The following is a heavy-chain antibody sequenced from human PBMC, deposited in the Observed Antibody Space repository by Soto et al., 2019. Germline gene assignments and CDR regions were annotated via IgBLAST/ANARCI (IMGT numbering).Heavy chain of an antibody. D-gene: IGHD5-12*01. CDR2: IHYSGST. CDR1: GGSISRYY. CDR3: ARDSGGADSLDD. Sequence: SETLSLTCTVSGGSISRYYWTWIRQAPGKGLECIGYIHYSGSTTYNPSLKSRVTMSVDTSKNQCSLRLTSVTRADTAVYYCARDSGGADSLDDWGQGALVTLSS. V-gene: IGHV4-59*01. J-gene: IGHJ4*02.